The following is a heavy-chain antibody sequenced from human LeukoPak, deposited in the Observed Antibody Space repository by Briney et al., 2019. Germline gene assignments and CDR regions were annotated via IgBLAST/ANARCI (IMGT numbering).Heavy chain of an antibody. Sequence: LGASVKVSCKASGYTFTAYYIHWVRQAPGQGLEWMGWINPNSGGTKYAQKFQGRFTMTRDTAISTAYMELSRLTSDDTAVYYCARDPSTSYYVDFWGLGTLVTVSS. CDR2: INPNSGGT. CDR3: ARDPSTSYYVDF. V-gene: IGHV1-2*03. CDR1: GYTFTAYY. D-gene: IGHD6-6*01. J-gene: IGHJ4*02.